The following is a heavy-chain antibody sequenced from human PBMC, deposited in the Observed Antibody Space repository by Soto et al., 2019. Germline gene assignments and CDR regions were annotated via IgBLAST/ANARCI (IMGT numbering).Heavy chain of an antibody. D-gene: IGHD2-21*01. J-gene: IGHJ5*02. CDR2: ITPSGGST. Sequence: GASVKVSCKASGYTFTSYYMHWVRQAPGQGLEWMGIITPSGGSTSYAQKFQGRVTMTRDTSTSTVYMELSSLRSEDTAVYYCARGGENAYQNYVWFDPWGQGTLVTVSS. V-gene: IGHV1-46*03. CDR3: ARGGENAYQNYVWFDP. CDR1: GYTFTSYY.